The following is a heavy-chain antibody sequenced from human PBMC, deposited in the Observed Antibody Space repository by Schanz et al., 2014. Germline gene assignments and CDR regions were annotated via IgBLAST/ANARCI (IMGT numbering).Heavy chain of an antibody. Sequence: QVQLVESGGGVVQPGRSLTLSCAVSTSLFSRSVIHWVRQAPGKGLEWVAVMWNDGIKTHYADSLKGRFTISRDNARNSLYLQLNSLRVEDSGVYFCAQTRGTFMVPIDNWGQGVRVIVSS. V-gene: IGHV3-33*03. D-gene: IGHD3-3*02. CDR3: AQTRGTFMVPIDN. J-gene: IGHJ4*02. CDR2: MWNDGIKT. CDR1: TSLFSRSV.